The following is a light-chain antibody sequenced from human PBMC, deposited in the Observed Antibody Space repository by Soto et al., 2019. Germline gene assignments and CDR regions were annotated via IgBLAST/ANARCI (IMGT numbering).Light chain of an antibody. V-gene: IGKV3-20*01. J-gene: IGKJ4*01. Sequence: EIVLTQSPGTLSLSPGERATLSCRASQSVSSSYLAWYQQKPGQAPRLLIYGASSRATGIPDRFSGSGSGTYFTLTISRLEPEEFAVYYCQQYGSSPPFTFGRGTKVEIK. CDR1: QSVSSSY. CDR2: GAS. CDR3: QQYGSSPPFT.